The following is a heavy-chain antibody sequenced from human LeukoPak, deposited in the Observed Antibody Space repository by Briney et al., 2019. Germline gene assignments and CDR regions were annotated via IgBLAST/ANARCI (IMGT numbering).Heavy chain of an antibody. J-gene: IGHJ3*02. CDR3: ARSYYYDSSGFDAFDI. CDR1: GYSISSGYY. Sequence: SETLSLTCTVSGYSISSGYYWGWIRQPPGKGLEWIGGFYYSGSTYYNPSLKSRVAISVDTSKNQFSLKLSSVTAADTAVYYCARSYYYDSSGFDAFDIWGQGTMVTVSS. CDR2: FYYSGST. V-gene: IGHV4-38-2*02. D-gene: IGHD3-22*01.